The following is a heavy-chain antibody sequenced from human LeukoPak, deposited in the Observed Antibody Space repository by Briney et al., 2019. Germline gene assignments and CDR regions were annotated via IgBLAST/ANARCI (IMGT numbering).Heavy chain of an antibody. CDR2: ISYDGSNK. D-gene: IGHD6-13*01. Sequence: PGGSLRLSCAASGFTFSSYGMHWVRQAPGKGLEWVAVISYDGSNKYYADSVKGRFTISRDNSKNTLYLQMSSLRAEDTAVYYCAKDLGIAAQLPGGFDYWGQGTLVTVSS. J-gene: IGHJ4*02. CDR3: AKDLGIAAQLPGGFDY. V-gene: IGHV3-30*18. CDR1: GFTFSSYG.